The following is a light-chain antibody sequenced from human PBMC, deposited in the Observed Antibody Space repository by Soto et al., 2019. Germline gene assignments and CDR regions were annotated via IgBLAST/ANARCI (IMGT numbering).Light chain of an antibody. CDR1: QSLLNSNGNNS. V-gene: IGKV2-28*01. CDR3: MQPLRSPWT. Sequence: IVMTQSPLSLPVTPGEPASISCTSSQSLLNSNGNNSLDWYVQKPGQSPQLLIHLGSTRASGVSVWFSGSGSGTSYTLNISRVEAEDVGVYYCMQPLRSPWTFGQGTRVEIK. CDR2: LGS. J-gene: IGKJ1*01.